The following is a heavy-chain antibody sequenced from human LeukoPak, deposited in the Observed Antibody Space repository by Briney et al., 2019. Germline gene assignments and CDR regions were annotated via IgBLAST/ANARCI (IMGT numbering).Heavy chain of an antibody. CDR3: ARGRGRWLLGPFDI. CDR2: INHSGST. CDR1: GGSFSGYY. D-gene: IGHD7-27*01. Sequence: SETLSLTCAVYGGSFSGYYWSWIRQPPGKGLEWIGEINHSGSTNYNPSLKSRVTISVDTSKNQFSLKLSSVTAADTAVYYCARGRGRWLLGPFDIWGQGTMVTVSS. V-gene: IGHV4-34*01. J-gene: IGHJ3*02.